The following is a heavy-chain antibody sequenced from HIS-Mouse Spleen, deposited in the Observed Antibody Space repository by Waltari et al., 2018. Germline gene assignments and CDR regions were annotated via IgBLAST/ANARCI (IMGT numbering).Heavy chain of an antibody. J-gene: IGHJ2*01. CDR2: IYYSGST. CDR3: AREIPYSSSWYDWYFDL. D-gene: IGHD6-13*01. Sequence: QLQLQESGPGLVKPSETLSLTCPVSAGSISSSSYDWVWILQPTGKGLEWIGSIYYSGSTYYNPSLKSRVTISVDTSKNQFSLKLSSVTAADTAVYYCAREIPYSSSWYDWYFDLWGRGTLVTVSS. V-gene: IGHV4-39*07. CDR1: AGSISSSSYD.